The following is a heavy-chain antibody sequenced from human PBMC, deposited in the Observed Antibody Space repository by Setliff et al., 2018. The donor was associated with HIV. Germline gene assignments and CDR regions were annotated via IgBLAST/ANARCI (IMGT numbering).Heavy chain of an antibody. J-gene: IGHJ5*02. CDR2: ISGYNGNT. Sequence: GASVKVSCKASGYTFTSYGITWVRQAPGQGLEWMGWISGYNGNTNYEQKLQGRVTMTSDTSTSTAYMELRSLRSDDTAVYYCARAPPIITFGGVIDPSNWFDPWGQGTLVTVSS. V-gene: IGHV1-18*01. D-gene: IGHD3-16*02. CDR1: GYTFTSYG. CDR3: ARAPPIITFGGVIDPSNWFDP.